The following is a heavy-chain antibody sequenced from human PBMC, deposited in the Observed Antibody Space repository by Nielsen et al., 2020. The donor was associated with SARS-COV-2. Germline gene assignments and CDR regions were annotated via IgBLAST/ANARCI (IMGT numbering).Heavy chain of an antibody. CDR2: INPDDSKT. CDR3: ARDEAYYDSSGYSTYNYFGMYV. Sequence: GESLKISCAASGFIFSNYRMHWVRQAPGQGLVWVSHINPDDSKTTYADSVKGRFTISRDNAKNSLYLQMNSLRADDTAVYYCARDEAYYDSSGYSTYNYFGMYVWGQGTTVTVSS. J-gene: IGHJ6*02. D-gene: IGHD3-22*01. CDR1: GFIFSNYR. V-gene: IGHV3-74*03.